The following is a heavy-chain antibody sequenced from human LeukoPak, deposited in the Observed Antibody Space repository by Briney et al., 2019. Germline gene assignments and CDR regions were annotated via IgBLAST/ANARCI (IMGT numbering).Heavy chain of an antibody. CDR1: GFTFSSYP. CDR2: IRYDGNNQ. J-gene: IGHJ4*02. Sequence: GGSLRLSCAASGFTFSSYPLHWVRQAPGRGLEWVTFIRYDGNNQYYADSVKGLFTISRDNSKNTLYLQMNSLRAEDTAVYYCAKDRRSSSSFDYWGQGTLVTVSS. CDR3: AKDRRSSSSFDY. D-gene: IGHD6-6*01. V-gene: IGHV3-30*02.